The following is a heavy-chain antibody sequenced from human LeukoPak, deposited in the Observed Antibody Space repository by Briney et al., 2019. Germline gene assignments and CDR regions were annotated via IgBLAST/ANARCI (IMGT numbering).Heavy chain of an antibody. V-gene: IGHV4-34*01. D-gene: IGHD3-10*01. CDR2: INHSGNT. Sequence: SETLSLTCAVYGGSFSGYYWSWIRQPPGKGLEWIGEINHSGNTNYNPSLKSRVTISVDTSKNQFSLKLSSVTAADTAVYYCARGSDCSSTSCEVTMVRGVITFFDYWGQGTLVTVSS. J-gene: IGHJ4*02. CDR1: GGSFSGYY. CDR3: ARGSDCSSTSCEVTMVRGVITFFDY.